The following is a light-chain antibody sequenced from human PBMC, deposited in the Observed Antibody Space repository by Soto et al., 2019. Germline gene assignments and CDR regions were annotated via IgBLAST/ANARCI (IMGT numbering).Light chain of an antibody. CDR1: QSVASA. CDR2: GAS. V-gene: IGKV3-15*01. J-gene: IGKJ2*01. CDR3: QNYKYWPYT. Sequence: EVLMTQSPDILSVSPGDKAILSCRASQSVASALAWYQQRPGQPPRVIMYGASVRSTGLPDRFSGSGSGTEFTLTISSLQSEDFAVYFCQNYKYWPYTFGQGTKLEIK.